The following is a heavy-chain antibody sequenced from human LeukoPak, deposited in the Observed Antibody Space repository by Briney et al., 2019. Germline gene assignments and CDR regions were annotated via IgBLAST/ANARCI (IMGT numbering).Heavy chain of an antibody. CDR2: IYSGGST. J-gene: IGHJ4*02. D-gene: IGHD5-18*01. CDR3: ARVPDHVDTAMVGQY. V-gene: IGHV3-66*01. Sequence: PGGSLRLSCAASGLTVSSNYMSWVRQAPGKGLEWVSVIYSGGSTYYADSVKGRFTISRDNAKNSLYLQMNSLRAEDTAVYYCARVPDHVDTAMVGQYWGQGTLVTVSS. CDR1: GLTVSSNY.